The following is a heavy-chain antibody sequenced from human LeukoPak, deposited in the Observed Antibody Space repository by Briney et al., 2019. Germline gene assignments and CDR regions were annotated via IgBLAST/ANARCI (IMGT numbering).Heavy chain of an antibody. CDR2: IKQDGSDQ. J-gene: IGHJ6*02. V-gene: IGHV3-7*01. D-gene: IGHD6-25*01. Sequence: GGSLRLSCAASGFIFSGYWMTWVRQAPGKGLECEASIKQDGSDQHYVDAVKGRCTISRDNAKNSLYLQMNNLRADDTAVYYCAKNIAAPGRDSYYLYGMDVWGQGTTVTASS. CDR1: GFIFSGYW. CDR3: AKNIAAPGRDSYYLYGMDV.